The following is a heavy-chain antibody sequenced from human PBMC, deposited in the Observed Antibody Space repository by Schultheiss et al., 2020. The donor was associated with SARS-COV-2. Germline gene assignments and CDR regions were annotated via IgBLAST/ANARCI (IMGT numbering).Heavy chain of an antibody. Sequence: GGSLRLSCAASGFTFSSYGMHWVRQAPGKGLEWVAVISYDGSNKYYADSVKGRFTISRDNAKNSLYLQMNSLRAEDTAVYYCARDGDDIVVVPAAFYYYMDVWGKGTTVTVSS. CDR1: GFTFSSYG. CDR3: ARDGDDIVVVPAAFYYYMDV. CDR2: ISYDGSNK. V-gene: IGHV3-30*03. D-gene: IGHD2-2*01. J-gene: IGHJ6*03.